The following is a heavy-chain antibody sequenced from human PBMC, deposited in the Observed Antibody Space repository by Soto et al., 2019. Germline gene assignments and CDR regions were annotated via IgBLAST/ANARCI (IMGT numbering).Heavy chain of an antibody. D-gene: IGHD4-17*01. V-gene: IGHV2-5*02. CDR1: GFSLSTSGVG. CDR2: IYWDDDK. Sequence: QITLKESGPTLVKPTQTLTLTCTFSGFSLSTSGVGVGWIRQPPGKALEWLALIYWDDDKRNSPSLKSRLIITKDTSKNQVVLTMTNMDPVDTATYYCAHTPTVTGGFDYWGQGTLVTVSP. CDR3: AHTPTVTGGFDY. J-gene: IGHJ4*02.